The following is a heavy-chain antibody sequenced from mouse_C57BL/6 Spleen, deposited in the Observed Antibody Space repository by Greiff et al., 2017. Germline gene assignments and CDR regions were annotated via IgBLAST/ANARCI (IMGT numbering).Heavy chain of an antibody. CDR1: GFTFSDHG. D-gene: IGHD1-1*01. V-gene: IGHV5-17*01. CDR3: ARGEDYYGSSYDYFDY. Sequence: EVQLQESGGGLVKPGGSLKLSCAASGFTFSDHGMHWVRQAPEKGLEWVAYISSCSSTIYYADTVKGRFTISRDNAKNTLFLQMTRLRSEDTAMYYCARGEDYYGSSYDYFDYWGQGTTLTVSS. CDR2: ISSCSSTI. J-gene: IGHJ2*01.